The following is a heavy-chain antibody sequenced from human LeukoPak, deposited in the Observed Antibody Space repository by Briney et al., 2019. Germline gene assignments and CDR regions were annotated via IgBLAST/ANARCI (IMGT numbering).Heavy chain of an antibody. CDR2: ISYSGST. J-gene: IGHJ4*02. D-gene: IGHD1-26*01. CDR3: ASGSIVGVLWG. CDR1: GDSITSSSFY. Sequence: SETLSLTCTVSGDSITSSSFYWGWIRQPPGKGLEWIGSISYSGSTYYSPSLKSRVTMSVDTSKNQFSLKLSSVTAADTAVYYCASGSIVGVLWGWGQGTLVTVSS. V-gene: IGHV4-39*07.